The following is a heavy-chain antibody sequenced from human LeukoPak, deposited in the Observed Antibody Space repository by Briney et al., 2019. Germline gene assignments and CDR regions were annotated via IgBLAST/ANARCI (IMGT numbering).Heavy chain of an antibody. CDR1: GFTFSSYD. CDR3: ARGFVCSSTSCRWGEAFGI. V-gene: IGHV3-13*01. CDR2: IGTVGDT. J-gene: IGHJ3*02. Sequence: GGSLRLSCAASGFTFSSYDMLWVRQTTGKGLEWVSTIGTVGDTYYPGSVKGRFTISRENAKNSLYLQMNSLRAGDTAVYYCARGFVCSSTSCRWGEAFGIWGQGTMVTVSS. D-gene: IGHD2-2*01.